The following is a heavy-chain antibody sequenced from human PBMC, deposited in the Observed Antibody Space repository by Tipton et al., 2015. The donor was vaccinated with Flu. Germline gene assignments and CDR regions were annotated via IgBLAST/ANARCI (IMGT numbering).Heavy chain of an antibody. CDR3: AKPEALGYCSSTRCYLAEYVQH. CDR1: GFTFDSYA. D-gene: IGHD2-2*01. Sequence: CAASGFTFDSYAMNWVRQAPGKGLEWVSVISASGRFTYYAASVKGRFTVSRDNSNNRLYLQMDSLRPEDTALYHCAKPEALGYCSSTRCYLAEYVQHWGQGTLVTVSS. V-gene: IGHV3-23*01. CDR2: ISASGRFT. J-gene: IGHJ1*01.